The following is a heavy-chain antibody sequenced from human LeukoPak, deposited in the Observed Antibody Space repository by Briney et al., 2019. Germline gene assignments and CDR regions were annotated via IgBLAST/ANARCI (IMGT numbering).Heavy chain of an antibody. V-gene: IGHV4-59*12. J-gene: IGHJ4*02. CDR3: ARGSGSYYYDSSGYYYSRYEVVYYFDY. D-gene: IGHD3-22*01. CDR1: GGSISSYY. Sequence: SETLSLTCTVSGGSISSYYWSWIRQPPGKGLEWIGYIYHSGSTYYNPSLKSRVTISVDRSKNQFSLKLSSVTAADTAVYHCARGSGSYYYDSSGYYYSRYEVVYYFDYWGQGTLVTVSS. CDR2: IYHSGST.